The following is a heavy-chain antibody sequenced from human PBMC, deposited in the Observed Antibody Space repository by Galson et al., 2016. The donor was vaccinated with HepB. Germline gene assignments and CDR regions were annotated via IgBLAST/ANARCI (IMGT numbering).Heavy chain of an antibody. CDR1: GGSISSSYW. CDR2: IYHTGST. J-gene: IGHJ5*02. CDR3: ARGLKYYYGSGSYLNNWFDP. Sequence: SETLSLTCAVSGGSISSSYWWNWVRQPPGKGLEWIGEIYHTGSTNYNPSLKSRVTISVDKSKNQFSLKLSSVTAADTAVYYCARGLKYYYGSGSYLNNWFDPWGQGTLVTVSS. V-gene: IGHV4-4*02. D-gene: IGHD3-10*01.